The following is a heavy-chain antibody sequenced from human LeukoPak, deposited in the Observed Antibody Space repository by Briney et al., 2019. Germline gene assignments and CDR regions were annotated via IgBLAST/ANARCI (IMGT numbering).Heavy chain of an antibody. CDR2: INPSSRST. V-gene: IGHV1-46*01. CDR1: GYTFSTYY. D-gene: IGHD3-9*01. Sequence: ASVKVSCKASGYTFSTYYLHWVRQAPGQGLEWMGIINPSSRSTTYAQTFEGRVTMTSDTSTSTVYMELSRLRSEDTAVYYCAKVRGPRVFTIFYAFDYWGQGTLVTVSS. J-gene: IGHJ4*02. CDR3: AKVRGPRVFTIFYAFDY.